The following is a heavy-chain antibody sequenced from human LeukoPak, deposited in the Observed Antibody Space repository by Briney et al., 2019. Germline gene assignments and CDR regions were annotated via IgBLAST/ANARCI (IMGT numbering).Heavy chain of an antibody. J-gene: IGHJ3*02. CDR2: ISSSSSTI. CDR1: GFTFSDYY. V-gene: IGHV3-11*04. CDR3: ARDQLPGYSSSWYGSEGAFDI. Sequence: GGSLRLSCAASGFTFSDYYMSWIRQAPGKGLEWVSYISSSSSTIYYADSVKGRFTISRDNAKNSLYLQMNSLRAEDTAVYYCARDQLPGYSSSWYGSEGAFDIWGQGTMVTVSS. D-gene: IGHD6-13*01.